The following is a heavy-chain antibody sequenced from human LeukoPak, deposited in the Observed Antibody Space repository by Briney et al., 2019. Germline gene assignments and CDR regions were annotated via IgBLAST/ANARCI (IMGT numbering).Heavy chain of an antibody. J-gene: IGHJ3*02. D-gene: IGHD3-16*01. Sequence: ASVKVSCKASGYTFTSYDINWVGQATGQGLEWMGWMNPNSGNTGYAQKFQGRVTITRNTSISTAYMELSSLRSEDTAVYYCARMMNGVMHWSTNAFDIWGQGTMVTVSS. CDR3: ARMMNGVMHWSTNAFDI. CDR2: MNPNSGNT. CDR1: GYTFTSYD. V-gene: IGHV1-8*03.